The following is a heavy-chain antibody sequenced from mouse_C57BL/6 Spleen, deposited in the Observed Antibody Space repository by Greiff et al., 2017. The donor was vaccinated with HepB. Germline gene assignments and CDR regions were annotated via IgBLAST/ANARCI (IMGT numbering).Heavy chain of an antibody. D-gene: IGHD4-1*01. J-gene: IGHJ4*01. Sequence: VKLMESGPGLVAPSQSLSIPCTVSGFSLTSYGVHWVRQPPGKGLEWLVVIWSDGSTTYNSALKSRLSISKDNSKSQVFLKMNSLQTDDTAMYYCARQLGRFYAMDYWGQGTSVTVSS. CDR1: GFSLTSYG. V-gene: IGHV2-6-1*01. CDR2: IWSDGST. CDR3: ARQLGRFYAMDY.